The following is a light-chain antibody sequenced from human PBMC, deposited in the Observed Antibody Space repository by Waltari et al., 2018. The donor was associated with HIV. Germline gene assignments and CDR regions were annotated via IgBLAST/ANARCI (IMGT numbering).Light chain of an antibody. Sequence: EVVMTQSPATLSVSPGERAALACRASQSVSSILAWYQQKPGQAPRLLIDAASTRATGVPVLISGRGSGKEFTLTISSLQSEDFAVYYCQQYNDWPRTFGQGTKVEIK. CDR1: QSVSSI. V-gene: IGKV3-15*01. CDR2: AAS. J-gene: IGKJ1*01. CDR3: QQYNDWPRT.